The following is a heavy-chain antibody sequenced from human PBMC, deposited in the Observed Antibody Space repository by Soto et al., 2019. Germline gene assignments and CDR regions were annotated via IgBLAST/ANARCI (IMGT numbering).Heavy chain of an antibody. D-gene: IGHD1-1*01. CDR3: ARYVAGTTIDY. CDR2: IYYSGST. V-gene: IGHV4-39*01. J-gene: IGHJ4*02. CDR1: GGSISSSSYY. Sequence: SETLSLTCPVSGGSISSSSYYWGWIRQPPGKGLEWIGSIYYSGSTYYNPSLKSRVTISVDTSKNQFSLKLSSVTAADTAVYYCARYVAGTTIDYWGQGTLVTVSS.